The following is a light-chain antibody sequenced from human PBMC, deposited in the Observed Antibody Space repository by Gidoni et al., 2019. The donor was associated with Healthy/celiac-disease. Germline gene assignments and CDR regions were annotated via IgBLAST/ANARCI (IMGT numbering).Light chain of an antibody. CDR3: QQSYSKGFT. J-gene: IGKJ3*01. CDR1: QSISSY. Sequence: DIQMTQSPSSLSASVGDRVTITCRASQSISSYLNWYQQKPGKAPKLLIYAASSLQSGVPSRFSGSGPGTDFTLTISSLQPEDFATYYCQQSYSKGFTFGPGTKVDIK. CDR2: AAS. V-gene: IGKV1-39*01.